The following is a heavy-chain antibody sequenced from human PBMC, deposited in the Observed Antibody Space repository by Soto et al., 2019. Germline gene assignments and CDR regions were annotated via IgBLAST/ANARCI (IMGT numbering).Heavy chain of an antibody. D-gene: IGHD6-19*01. V-gene: IGHV1-69*13. CDR2: IIPIFGTA. J-gene: IGHJ6*02. Sequence: GASVKVSFKASGGTFSSYAISWVRQAPGQGLEWMGGIIPIFGTANYAQKFQGRVTITADESTSTAYMELSSLRSEDTAVYYCARDVVAVAGTPLYYYYGMDVWGQGTTVTVSS. CDR3: ARDVVAVAGTPLYYYYGMDV. CDR1: GGTFSSYA.